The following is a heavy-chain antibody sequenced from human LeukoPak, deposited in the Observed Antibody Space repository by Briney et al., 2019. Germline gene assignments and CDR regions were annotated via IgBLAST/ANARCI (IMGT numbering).Heavy chain of an antibody. CDR3: ARRGPVVPAAIGVWFDP. V-gene: IGHV4-59*08. J-gene: IGHJ5*02. CDR1: GGSISSYY. D-gene: IGHD2-2*02. CDR2: IYYSGST. Sequence: SETLSLTCTVSGGSISSYYWSWIRQPPGKGLEWIGYIYYSGSTNYNPSLKSRVTISVDTSKNQFSLKLSSVTAADTAVYYCARRGPVVPAAIGVWFDPWGQGTLVTVSS.